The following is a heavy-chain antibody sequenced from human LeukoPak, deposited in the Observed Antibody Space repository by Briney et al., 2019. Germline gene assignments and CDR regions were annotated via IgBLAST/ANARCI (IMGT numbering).Heavy chain of an antibody. D-gene: IGHD3-10*01. CDR1: AFSFSDYH. V-gene: IGHV3-11*01. J-gene: IGHJ5*02. Sequence: PGGSLRLSCAASAFSFSDYHMSWIRQAPGKGLEWVSYMSGSGSTISYADSVKGRFTISRDNAKNSLYLQMNSLRAEDTAVYYCARAPGYGSGSSRFDPWGQGTLVTVSS. CDR2: MSGSGSTI. CDR3: ARAPGYGSGSSRFDP.